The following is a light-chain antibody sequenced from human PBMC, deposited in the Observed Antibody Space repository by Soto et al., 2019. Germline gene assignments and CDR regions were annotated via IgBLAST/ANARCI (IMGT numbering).Light chain of an antibody. J-gene: IGKJ4*01. CDR3: LQDYNYPLT. CDR1: QGIRND. CDR2: AAS. V-gene: IGKV1-6*01. Sequence: IHMTQSASTLSGSAGDRVTITCRASQGIRNDLGWYQQKPGKAPKLLIYAASSLQSGVPSRFRGSGSGTDFTLTISSLQPEDFETYYCLQDYNYPLTFGGGTKVDIK.